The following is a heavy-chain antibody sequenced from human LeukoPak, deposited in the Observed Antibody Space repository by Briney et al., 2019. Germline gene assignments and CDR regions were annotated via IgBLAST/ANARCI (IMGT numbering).Heavy chain of an antibody. J-gene: IGHJ4*02. Sequence: PGGSLRLSCAASGFAFSTNWMHWVRQAPGKGLVWVSHISTDARTITYADFVKGRFTISRDNSKNTLYLQMNSLRAEDTAVYYCAKSGDSSGYYYVVGDYWGQGTLVTVSS. CDR3: AKSGDSSGYYYVVGDY. V-gene: IGHV3-74*01. CDR2: ISTDARTI. CDR1: GFAFSTNW. D-gene: IGHD3-22*01.